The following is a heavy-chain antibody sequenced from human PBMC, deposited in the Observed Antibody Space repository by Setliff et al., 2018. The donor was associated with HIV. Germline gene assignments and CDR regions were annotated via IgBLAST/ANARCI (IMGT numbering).Heavy chain of an antibody. J-gene: IGHJ4*02. CDR3: ATSVGYCGGDCSDY. CDR1: GYSISSGYY. CDR2: IAHSGST. D-gene: IGHD2-21*02. V-gene: IGHV4-38-2*01. Sequence: SETLPLTCAVSGYSISSGYYWGWIRQPPGKGRERSGSIAHSGSTYYNPSLKSRVTISVDTSKNQFSLQLSSVTAADTAVYYCATSVGYCGGDCSDYWGQGTLVTVSS.